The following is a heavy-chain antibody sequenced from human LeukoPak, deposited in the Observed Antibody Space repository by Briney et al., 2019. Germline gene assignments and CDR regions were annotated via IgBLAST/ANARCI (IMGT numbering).Heavy chain of an antibody. CDR2: VFSTGDT. CDR1: DASMSSHY. CDR3: ARGVYNYYYMDV. Sequence: SETLSLTCTVSDASMSSHYWIWVRQPPGRGLEWIGYVFSTGDTTYSPSLKSRVTISVDMSENQFSLKLNSVTAADTAVYYCARGVYNYYYMDVWGRGATVTVSS. J-gene: IGHJ6*03. V-gene: IGHV4-59*11.